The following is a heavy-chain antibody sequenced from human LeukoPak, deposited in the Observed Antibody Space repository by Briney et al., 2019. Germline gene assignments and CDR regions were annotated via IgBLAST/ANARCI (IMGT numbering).Heavy chain of an antibody. D-gene: IGHD6-6*01. CDR3: ARDAKSSSSNTGPDY. Sequence: SETLSLTCAVYGGSFSGYSWSWIRQPPGKGLEWIGEINHSGSTNYNPSFKSRVTISVDTSKNQFSLKLSSVTAADTAVYYCARDAKSSSSNTGPDYWGQGTLVTVSS. CDR2: INHSGST. V-gene: IGHV4-34*01. J-gene: IGHJ4*02. CDR1: GGSFSGYS.